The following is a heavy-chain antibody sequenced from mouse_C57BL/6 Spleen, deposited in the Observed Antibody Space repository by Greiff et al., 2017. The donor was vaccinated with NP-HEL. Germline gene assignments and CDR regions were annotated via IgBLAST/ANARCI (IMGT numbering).Heavy chain of an antibody. CDR3: ARYCGYYFDD. V-gene: IGHV1-50*01. CDR1: GYTFTSYW. D-gene: IGHD3-1*01. Sequence: QVQLQQPGAELVKPGASVKLSCKASGYTFTSYWMQWVQQRPGQGLEWIGEIDPSDSYTNYNQKFKGKATLTVDTSSSTAYMQLSSLTSEDSAVYYCARYCGYYFDDWGKGTTLTVSS. J-gene: IGHJ2*01. CDR2: IDPSDSYT.